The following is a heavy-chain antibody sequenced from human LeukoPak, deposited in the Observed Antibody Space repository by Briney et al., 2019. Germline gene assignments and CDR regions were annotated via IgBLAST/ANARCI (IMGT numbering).Heavy chain of an antibody. V-gene: IGHV3-30*04. CDR3: ARDFSSGYHGYYYYGMDV. CDR1: GFTFSSYA. CDR2: ISYDGSNK. Sequence: GGSPRLSCAASGFTFSSYAMHWVRQAPGKGLEWVAVISYDGSNKYYADSVKGRFTISRDNSKNTLYLQMNSLRAEDTAVYYCARDFSSGYHGYYYYGMDVWGQGTTVTVSS. D-gene: IGHD3-22*01. J-gene: IGHJ6*02.